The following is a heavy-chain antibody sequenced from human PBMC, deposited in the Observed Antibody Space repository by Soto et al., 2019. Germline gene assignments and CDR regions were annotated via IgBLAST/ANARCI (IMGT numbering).Heavy chain of an antibody. V-gene: IGHV3-23*01. CDR2: ISGSGGST. J-gene: IGHJ4*02. CDR3: AKDSYWAVAEDYFDY. CDR1: GFTFSSYA. Sequence: EVQLLESGGGLVQPGGSLRLSCAASGFTFSSYAMSWVRQAPGKGLEWVSAISGSGGSTYYADSVKGRFTISRDNSKKTLYLQMNSLRAEDTAVYYCAKDSYWAVAEDYFDYWGQGTLVTVSS. D-gene: IGHD6-19*01.